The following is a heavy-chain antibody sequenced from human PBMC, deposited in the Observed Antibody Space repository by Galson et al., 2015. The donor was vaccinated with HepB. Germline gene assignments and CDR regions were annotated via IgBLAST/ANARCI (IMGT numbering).Heavy chain of an antibody. V-gene: IGHV1-2*06. D-gene: IGHD5-18*01. J-gene: IGHJ6*02. CDR1: GYTFTGYY. Sequence: SVKVSCKASGYTFTGYYMHWVRQAPGQGLEWMGRINPNSGGTNYAQKFQGRVTMTRDTSISTAYMELSRLRSDDTAVYYCARSGYGYGRTGDRSDYYYGMDVWGQGTTVTVSS. CDR2: INPNSGGT. CDR3: ARSGYGYGRTGDRSDYYYGMDV.